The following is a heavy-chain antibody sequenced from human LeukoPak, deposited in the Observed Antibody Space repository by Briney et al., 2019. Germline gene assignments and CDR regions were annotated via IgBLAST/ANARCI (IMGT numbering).Heavy chain of an antibody. Sequence: SETLSLTCAVYGGSFSGYYWSWIRQPPGKGLEWIGYIYYSGSTNYNPSLKSRVTISVDTSKNQFSLKLSSVTAADTAVYYCARGDFWFDPWGQGTLVTVSS. CDR3: ARGDFWFDP. J-gene: IGHJ5*02. V-gene: IGHV4-59*01. CDR2: IYYSGST. CDR1: GGSFSGYY.